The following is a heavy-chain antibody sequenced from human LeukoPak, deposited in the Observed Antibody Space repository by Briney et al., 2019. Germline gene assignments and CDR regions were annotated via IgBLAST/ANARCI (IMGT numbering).Heavy chain of an antibody. D-gene: IGHD4-17*01. J-gene: IGHJ4*02. CDR1: GFTFPTYG. Sequence: GGSLRLSCAGSGFTFPTYGMHWVRQAQGKGLEWVAYISYDGNKGYYTDSVKGRFTISRDNSKNMLFLQMSSLRIEDTGVYYCAKESTRDYGYYGMPESWGQGTLVTVS. V-gene: IGHV3-30*18. CDR2: ISYDGNKG. CDR3: AKESTRDYGYYGMPES.